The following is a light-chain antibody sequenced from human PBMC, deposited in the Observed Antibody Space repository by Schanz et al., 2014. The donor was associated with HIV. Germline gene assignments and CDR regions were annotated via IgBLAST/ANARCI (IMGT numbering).Light chain of an antibody. CDR2: EGS. V-gene: IGLV2-14*02. J-gene: IGLJ3*02. CDR3: QSFDSSLNGVV. Sequence: QSVLTQPASVSGSPGQSITFSCTGTSSDVGSYNLVSWYQQHPGKAPKLMIYEGSKRPSGVSNRFSGSKSGDTASLTISGLQAEDEADYFCQSFDSSLNGVVFGGGTKLTVL. CDR1: SSDVGSYNL.